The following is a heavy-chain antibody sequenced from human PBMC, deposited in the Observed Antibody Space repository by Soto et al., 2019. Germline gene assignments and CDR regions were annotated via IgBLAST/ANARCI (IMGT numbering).Heavy chain of an antibody. V-gene: IGHV4-31*03. Sequence: SETLSLTCTVSGGSISSGGYYWSWIRQHPGKGLEWIGYIYYSGSTYYNPSLKSRVTISVDTSKNQFSLKLSSVTAADTAVYYCARADIVVVPAAMLFDYWGQGTLVTVSS. CDR2: IYYSGST. CDR1: GGSISSGGYY. CDR3: ARADIVVVPAAMLFDY. J-gene: IGHJ4*02. D-gene: IGHD2-2*01.